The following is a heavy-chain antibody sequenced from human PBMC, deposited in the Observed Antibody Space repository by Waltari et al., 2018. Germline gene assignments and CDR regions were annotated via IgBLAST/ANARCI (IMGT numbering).Heavy chain of an antibody. V-gene: IGHV3-48*01. D-gene: IGHD6-19*01. CDR2: ISASRDAI. CDR1: GFTFGVFC. Sequence: EVQLVESGGGFVQPGGSLRLSCLGSGFTFGVFCMHWIRQAPGKGLVGVAYISASRDAIYYAESVKGRFTISRDNAKNSLFLQMTNLGVEDTAVYYCATEPAPGAGINYWGQGILVTVSS. J-gene: IGHJ4*02. CDR3: ATEPAPGAGINY.